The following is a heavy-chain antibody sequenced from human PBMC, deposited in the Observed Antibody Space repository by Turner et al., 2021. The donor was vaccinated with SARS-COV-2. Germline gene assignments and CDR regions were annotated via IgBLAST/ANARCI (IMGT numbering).Heavy chain of an antibody. J-gene: IGHJ4*02. CDR1: GFTFSSYA. CDR3: ARDQEGWKFDY. Sequence: QVHLVESGGGVVHPGRSLRLSCAASGFTFSSYAMYWVRQAAGKGLEWVAVISYDGSNKYYADSVKGRFTISRDNFKNTLYLQMNSLRAEDAAVYYCARDQEGWKFDYWGQGTLVTVSS. CDR2: ISYDGSNK. D-gene: IGHD1-1*01. V-gene: IGHV3-30*04.